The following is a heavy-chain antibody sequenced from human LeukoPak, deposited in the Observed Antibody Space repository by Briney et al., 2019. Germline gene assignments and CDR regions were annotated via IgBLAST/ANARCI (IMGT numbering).Heavy chain of an antibody. V-gene: IGHV3-33*01. Sequence: PGGSLRLSCAASGFTFSSYGMHWVRQAPGKGLEWVAVIWYDGSNKYYADSVKGRFTISRDNSKNTLYLQMNSLRAEDTAVYYCARDHSSWEVPSDYWGQGTLVTVSS. CDR1: GFTFSSYG. CDR3: ARDHSSWEVPSDY. D-gene: IGHD6-13*01. J-gene: IGHJ4*02. CDR2: IWYDGSNK.